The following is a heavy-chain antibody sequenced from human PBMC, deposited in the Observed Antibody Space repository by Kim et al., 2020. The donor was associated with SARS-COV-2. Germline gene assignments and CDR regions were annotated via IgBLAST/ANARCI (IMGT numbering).Heavy chain of an antibody. CDR1: GYSFTSYW. V-gene: IGHV5-51*01. CDR3: ARDEGEWELQKGNGARYYYYGMDV. CDR2: IYPGDSDT. D-gene: IGHD1-26*01. J-gene: IGHJ6*02. Sequence: GESLKISCKGSGYSFTSYWIGWVRQMPGKGLEWMGIIYPGDSDTRYSPSFQGQVTISADKSISTAYLQWSSLKASDTAMYYCARDEGEWELQKGNGARYYYYGMDVWGQGTTVTVSS.